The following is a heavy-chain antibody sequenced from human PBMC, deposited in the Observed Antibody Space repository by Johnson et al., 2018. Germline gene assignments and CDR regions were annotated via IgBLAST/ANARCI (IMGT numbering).Heavy chain of an antibody. V-gene: IGHV3-15*07. CDR2: IKSNIYGGTT. CDR1: GFSFNNAW. J-gene: IGHJ6*03. CDR3: TTVERGVTTFSYHLYFMDV. Sequence: VQLVQSGGGVVQPGRSLRLSCAASGFSFNNAWMNWVRQAPGKGLEWVGLIKSNIYGGTTEYAAPVKGRFTISRDDSKNTGFLQRNSRKTEDTAVYYWTTVERGVTTFSYHLYFMDVWGRGTTVTVSS. D-gene: IGHD2/OR15-2a*01.